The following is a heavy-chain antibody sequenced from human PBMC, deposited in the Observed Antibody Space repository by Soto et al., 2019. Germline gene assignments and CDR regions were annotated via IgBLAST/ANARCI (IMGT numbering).Heavy chain of an antibody. CDR3: AKGPVTTPYYYGMDV. CDR1: GFTFSSYA. J-gene: IGHJ6*02. Sequence: PGGSLRLSCAASGFTFSSYAMNWVRQAQGKGLEWVSAIGGSGDSTYYADSVKGRFTISRDNSKNTLYLQMNSLRAEDTAIYYCAKGPVTTPYYYGMDVWGQGTTVTVSS. V-gene: IGHV3-23*01. CDR2: IGGSGDST. D-gene: IGHD4-17*01.